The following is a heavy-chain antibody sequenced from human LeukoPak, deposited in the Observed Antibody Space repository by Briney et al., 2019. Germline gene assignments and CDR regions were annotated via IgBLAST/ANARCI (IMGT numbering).Heavy chain of an antibody. CDR1: GFTFSGYW. D-gene: IGHD3-10*02. V-gene: IGHV3-48*04. CDR3: AELGITMIGGV. J-gene: IGHJ6*04. CDR2: ISSSGSTI. Sequence: GGSLRLSCAASGFTFSGYWMHWVRQAPGKGLEWVSYISSSGSTIYYADSVKGRFTISRDNAKNSLYLQMNSLRAEDTAVYYCAELGITMIGGVWGKGTTVTISS.